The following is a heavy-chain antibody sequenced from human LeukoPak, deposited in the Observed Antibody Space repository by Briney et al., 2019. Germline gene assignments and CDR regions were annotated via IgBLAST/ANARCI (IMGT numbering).Heavy chain of an antibody. CDR2: IIPIFGTA. J-gene: IGHJ4*02. Sequence: SVKVSCKASGGTFSSYAISWVRQAPGQGLEWMGGIIPIFGTANYAQKFQGRVTITADESTSTAYMELSSLRSEDTAVYYCARIDRYSSWGNYFDYWAREPWSPSPQ. CDR1: GGTFSSYA. D-gene: IGHD6-19*01. V-gene: IGHV1-69*13. CDR3: ARIDRYSSWGNYFDY.